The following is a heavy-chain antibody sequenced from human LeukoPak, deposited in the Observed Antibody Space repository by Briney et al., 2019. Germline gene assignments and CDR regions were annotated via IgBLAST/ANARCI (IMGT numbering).Heavy chain of an antibody. V-gene: IGHV4-59*08. CDR3: ARSYDSSGYEDY. CDR2: IYYSGTT. D-gene: IGHD3-22*01. CDR1: GGSMSSHY. J-gene: IGHJ4*02. Sequence: SETLSLTCTVSGGSMSSHYWSWIRQPPGKGLEWIGYIYYSGTTNYNPSLKSRVTISVDTSENQFSLKVSSVTAADTAVYYCARSYDSSGYEDYWGQGTLVTVSS.